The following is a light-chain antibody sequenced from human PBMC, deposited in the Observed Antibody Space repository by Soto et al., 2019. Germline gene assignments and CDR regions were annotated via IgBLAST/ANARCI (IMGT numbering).Light chain of an antibody. Sequence: QSALTQPASVSGSPGQSITISCTGTSSDVGDYNYVSWYQQHPGKAPKPMIYDVSNRPSGVSNRFSGSKSGNTASLTISGLQAEDEADYYCSSYTSSSTLVVFGGGTKLTVL. CDR1: SSDVGDYNY. J-gene: IGLJ2*01. CDR3: SSYTSSSTLVV. V-gene: IGLV2-14*01. CDR2: DVS.